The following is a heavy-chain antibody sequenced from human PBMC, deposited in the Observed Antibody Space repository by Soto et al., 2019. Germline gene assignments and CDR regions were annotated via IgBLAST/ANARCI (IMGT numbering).Heavy chain of an antibody. CDR1: GYSISSGYY. D-gene: IGHD6-19*01. CDR3: AGTASYSSGLDY. CDR2: LYHSGGT. V-gene: IGHV4-38-2*01. Sequence: ETLSLTCAVSGYSISSGYYWAWIRQPPGKGLEYIGSLYHSGGTFYNPSLKSRLTLLRDTSRSQFSLQLSSVTAADTAVYYCAGTASYSSGLDYWGRGTLVTVSS. J-gene: IGHJ4*02.